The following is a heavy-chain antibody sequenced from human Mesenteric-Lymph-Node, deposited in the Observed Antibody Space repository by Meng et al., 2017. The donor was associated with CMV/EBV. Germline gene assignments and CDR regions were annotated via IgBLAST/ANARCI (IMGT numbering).Heavy chain of an antibody. V-gene: IGHV3-11*01. CDR3: ASDRSRFCTRTSCYTGDYYYVMDV. J-gene: IGHJ6*02. D-gene: IGHD2-2*02. CDR1: GFTFSDYS. Sequence: GESLKISCAASGFTFSDYSMSWIRQAPGKGLEWISYISSSGSTIYYADSVKGRFTISRDNAENSLYLQMNSLGAEDIAVYYCASDRSRFCTRTSCYTGDYYYVMDVWGQGTTVTVSS. CDR2: ISSSGSTI.